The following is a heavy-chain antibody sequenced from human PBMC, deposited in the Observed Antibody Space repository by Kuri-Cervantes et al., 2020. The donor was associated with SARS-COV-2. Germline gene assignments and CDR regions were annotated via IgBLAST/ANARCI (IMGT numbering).Heavy chain of an antibody. V-gene: IGHV3-21*01. CDR3: ARDGDSYIPVLDY. CDR1: GFDFSLYN. D-gene: IGHD2-21*02. J-gene: IGHJ4*02. CDR2: ISRNSNYI. Sequence: ETLSPTCAASGFDFSLYNMNWVRQAPGKGLEWVSRISRNSNYIDYADSVKGRFIISRDNAKNSLGLQMNSLGPEDTAVYYCARDGDSYIPVLDYWGQGTLVTVSS.